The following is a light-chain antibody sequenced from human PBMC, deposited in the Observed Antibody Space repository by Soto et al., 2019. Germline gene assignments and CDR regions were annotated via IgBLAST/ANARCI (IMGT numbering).Light chain of an antibody. Sequence: QSALTQPRSVSGSPGQSVTISCTGTSSDVGGYHYVSWYQQHPGKAPKLMMYDVSKRPSGVPDRFSGSKSGNTASLANSGLQDEDEAYYYCGSYAGSYTYVFGTGTKVAVL. V-gene: IGLV2-11*01. CDR3: GSYAGSYTYV. CDR2: DVS. J-gene: IGLJ1*01. CDR1: SSDVGGYHY.